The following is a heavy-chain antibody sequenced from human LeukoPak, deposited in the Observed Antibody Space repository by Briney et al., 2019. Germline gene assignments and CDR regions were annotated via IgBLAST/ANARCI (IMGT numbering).Heavy chain of an antibody. D-gene: IGHD3-10*01. CDR2: IKNAGIDT. CDR1: GFVFSNYY. V-gene: IGHV3-74*01. J-gene: IGHJ6*03. CDR3: ARGGYGHNMDV. Sequence: GGSLRLSCVGSGFVFSNYYMYWVRQAPGKGLVWVSRIKNAGIDTIYADSVKGRFTVSRDNAKNTVYLQMSSLRAEDTAVYYCARGGYGHNMDVWGEGTTVTVSS.